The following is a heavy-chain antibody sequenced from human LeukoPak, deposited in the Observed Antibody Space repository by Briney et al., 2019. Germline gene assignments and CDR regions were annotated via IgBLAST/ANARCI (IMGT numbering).Heavy chain of an antibody. V-gene: IGHV1-8*01. D-gene: IGHD3-22*01. CDR3: ATCRYYYDSSGYFSVPPSEEGAFDI. CDR2: MNPNSGNT. J-gene: IGHJ3*02. Sequence: EASVKVSCKASGYTFTSYDINWVRQATGQGLEWMGWMNPNSGNTGYTQKFQGRVTMTRNTSISTAYMELSSLRSEDTAVYYCATCRYYYDSSGYFSVPPSEEGAFDIWGQGTMVTVSS. CDR1: GYTFTSYD.